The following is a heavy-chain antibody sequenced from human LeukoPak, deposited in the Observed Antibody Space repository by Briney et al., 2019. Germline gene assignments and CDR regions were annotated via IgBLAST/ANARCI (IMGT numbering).Heavy chain of an antibody. J-gene: IGHJ4*02. Sequence: SETLSLTCTVSGGSISSGDYYWSWIRQPPGKGLEWIGYIYYSGSTYYNPSHKSRVTISVDTSKNQFSLKLSSVTAADTAVYYCARVLVPSQLDYWGQGTLVTVSS. V-gene: IGHV4-30-4*01. CDR1: GGSISSGDYY. CDR3: ARVLVPSQLDY. CDR2: IYYSGST.